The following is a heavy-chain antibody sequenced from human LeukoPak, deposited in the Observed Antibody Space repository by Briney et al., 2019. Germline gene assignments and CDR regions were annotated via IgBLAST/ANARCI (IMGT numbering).Heavy chain of an antibody. CDR2: INHSGST. V-gene: IGHV4-34*09. J-gene: IGHJ6*02. Sequence: PSETLSLTCAVYGGSFSGYYWSWIRQPPGKGLEWIGEINHSGSTNYNPSLKSRVTISVDTSKNQFSLKLSSVTAADTAVYYCARSGPSQLLGYGMDVWGQGTTVTVSS. CDR1: GGSFSGYY. D-gene: IGHD2-2*01. CDR3: ARSGPSQLLGYGMDV.